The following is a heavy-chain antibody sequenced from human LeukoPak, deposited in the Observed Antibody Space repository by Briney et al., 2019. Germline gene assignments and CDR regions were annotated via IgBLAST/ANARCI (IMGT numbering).Heavy chain of an antibody. V-gene: IGHV3-23*01. CDR3: AKGGMGYSGAYYVGY. CDR1: GFTFSSYA. J-gene: IGHJ4*02. D-gene: IGHD1-26*01. CDR2: ISGSGGST. Sequence: AGGSLRLSCAASGFTFSSYAMSWVRQAPGKGLEWVSCISGSGGSTYYADSVKGRFTISRDSSKNTVSLQMNSLRAEDTAVYYCAKGGMGYSGAYYVGYWGQGTLVTVSS.